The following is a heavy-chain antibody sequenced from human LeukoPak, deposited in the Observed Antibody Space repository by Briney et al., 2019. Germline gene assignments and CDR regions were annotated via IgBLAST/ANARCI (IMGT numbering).Heavy chain of an antibody. CDR2: ISSSSSYI. CDR1: GFTFSSYS. J-gene: IGHJ4*02. V-gene: IGHV3-21*01. D-gene: IGHD5-24*01. CDR3: ARDHRDGYNPTAYFDY. Sequence: GGSLRLSCAASGFTFSSYSMNWVRQAPGKGLEWVSSISSSSSYIYYTDSVKGRFTISRDNAKNSLYLQMNSLRAEDTAVYYCARDHRDGYNPTAYFDYWGQGTLVTVSS.